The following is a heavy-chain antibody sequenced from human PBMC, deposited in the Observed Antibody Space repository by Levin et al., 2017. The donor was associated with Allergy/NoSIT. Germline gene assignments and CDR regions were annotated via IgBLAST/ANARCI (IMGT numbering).Heavy chain of an antibody. J-gene: IGHJ4*02. V-gene: IGHV3-30*18. CDR3: ANLLYGDPFDY. D-gene: IGHD4-17*01. CDR2: ISYDGSNK. CDR1: GFTFSSYG. Sequence: GGSLRLSCAASGFTFSSYGMHWVRQAPGKGLEWVAVISYDGSNKYYADSVKGRFTISRDNSKNTLYLQMNSLRAEDTAVYYCANLLYGDPFDYWGQGTLVTVSS.